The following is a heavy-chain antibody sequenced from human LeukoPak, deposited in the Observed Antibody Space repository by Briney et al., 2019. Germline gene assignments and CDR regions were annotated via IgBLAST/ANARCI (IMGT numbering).Heavy chain of an antibody. V-gene: IGHV4-34*01. J-gene: IGHJ4*02. CDR2: INHSGST. D-gene: IGHD1-26*01. Sequence: PSETLSLTCAVYGGSFSGYYWSWIRQPPGKGLEWIGEINHSGSTNYNPSLKSRVTISVDTSKNQFSLNLISVTAADTAVYYCARGKPRIVGASFDYWGQGTLVTVSS. CDR1: GGSFSGYY. CDR3: ARGKPRIVGASFDY.